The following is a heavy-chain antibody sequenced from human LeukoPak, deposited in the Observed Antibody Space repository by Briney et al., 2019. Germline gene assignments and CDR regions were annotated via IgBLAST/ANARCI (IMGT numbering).Heavy chain of an antibody. V-gene: IGHV3-30*02. D-gene: IGHD6-13*01. CDR2: IRYDGSNK. J-gene: IGHJ4*02. Sequence: PGGSLRLSCAASGFTFSSYGMHWVRQAPGKGLEWVAFIRYDGSNKYYADSVKGRFTISRDNSKNTLYLQMNSLRAEDTAVYYCAKVKLAAAVTVQHFDYWGQGTLVTVSS. CDR3: AKVKLAAAVTVQHFDY. CDR1: GFTFSSYG.